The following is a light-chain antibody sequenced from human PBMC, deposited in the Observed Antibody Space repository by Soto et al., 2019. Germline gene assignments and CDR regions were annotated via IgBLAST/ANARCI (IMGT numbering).Light chain of an antibody. V-gene: IGKV3-20*01. CDR3: QQFCDSPPYT. CDR2: GAS. J-gene: IGKJ2*01. CDR1: QSVRSIF. Sequence: EIVLTQSPGTLSLSPGERATLSCRASQSVRSIFLAWYQQKPGQAPRLLIYGASSRATDIPDRFSGSGSGTDFTLTISRLEPEDFAVYYCQQFCDSPPYTFGQGTKLEIK.